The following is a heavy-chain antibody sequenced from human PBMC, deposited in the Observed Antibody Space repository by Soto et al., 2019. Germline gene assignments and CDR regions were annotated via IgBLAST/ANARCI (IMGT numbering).Heavy chain of an antibody. CDR2: IDGSGGPT. J-gene: IGHJ4*02. D-gene: IGHD6-13*01. CDR1: GFTFSSYG. CDR3: AKVAIAAGLGY. Sequence: GGSLRLSCAASGFTFSSYGMSWVRQAPGKGLEWVSSIDGSGGPTYYADSVKGRFTISRDNSKNTLYVQMNSLRAEDTAVYYCAKVAIAAGLGYWGQGTLVTVSS. V-gene: IGHV3-23*01.